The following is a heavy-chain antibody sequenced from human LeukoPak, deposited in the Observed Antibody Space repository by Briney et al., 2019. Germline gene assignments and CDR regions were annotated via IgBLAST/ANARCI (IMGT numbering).Heavy chain of an antibody. J-gene: IGHJ4*02. CDR2: LHSGGHT. CDR3: AALYGDPAGY. D-gene: IGHD4-17*01. Sequence: GGSLRLSCAASGFTISSNYLSWVRQAPGKGLVWISALHSGGHTFYADSVRGRFTISRDISKNTLYLQMNDLGAEDTALYYCAALYGDPAGYWGQGTLVTVSS. CDR1: GFTISSNY. V-gene: IGHV3-53*01.